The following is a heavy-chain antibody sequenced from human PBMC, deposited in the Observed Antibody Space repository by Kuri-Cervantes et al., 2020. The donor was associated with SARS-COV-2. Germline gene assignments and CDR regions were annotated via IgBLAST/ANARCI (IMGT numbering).Heavy chain of an antibody. CDR1: GFTFSSYW. CDR3: ASQKYYDFWSGYHPHFDY. D-gene: IGHD3-3*01. J-gene: IGHJ4*01. V-gene: IGHV3-7*02. CDR2: IKQDGSEK. Sequence: GGSLRLSCAASGFTFSSYWMSWVRQAPGKGLEWVANIKQDGSEKYYVDSVKGRFTISRDNAKNTLYLQMNSLRAEDTAVYYCASQKYYDFWSGYHPHFDYWGHGTLVTVSS.